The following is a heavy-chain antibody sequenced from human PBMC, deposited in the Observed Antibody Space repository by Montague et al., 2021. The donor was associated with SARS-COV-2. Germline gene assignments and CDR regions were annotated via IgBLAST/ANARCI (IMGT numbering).Heavy chain of an antibody. CDR3: ARDNYGDWGYYGLDV. Sequence: SETLSLTCTVSGGSIGTYYWSWIRQSPGKGPEWLGYIYYTGSTKYSPSLKSRVTISMDTSRDQLSLRLKSVTAADTAVYYCARDNYGDWGYYGLDVWGQGTTVIVSS. CDR1: GGSIGTYY. J-gene: IGHJ6*02. D-gene: IGHD4-17*01. V-gene: IGHV4-59*01. CDR2: IYYTGST.